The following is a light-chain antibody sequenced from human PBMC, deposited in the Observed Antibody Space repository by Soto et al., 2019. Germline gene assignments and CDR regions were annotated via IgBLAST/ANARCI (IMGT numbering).Light chain of an antibody. V-gene: IGLV1-44*01. J-gene: IGLJ3*02. CDR3: AAWDDSLDAWV. CDR1: SSNIGSDT. Sequence: QSVLTQPPSASGTPGQMVTISCSGSSSNIGSDTVNWYQQLPGTAPKLLIYNYGHRPSGVPDRFSGSRSGTSASLAISGLQSEDEADYYCAAWDDSLDAWVFGGVTKLTVL. CDR2: NYG.